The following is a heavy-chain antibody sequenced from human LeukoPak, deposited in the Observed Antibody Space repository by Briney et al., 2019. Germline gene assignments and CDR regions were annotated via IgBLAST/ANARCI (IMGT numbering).Heavy chain of an antibody. D-gene: IGHD3-22*01. CDR2: ISWDGGST. CDR1: GFTFDDYT. J-gene: IGHJ1*01. Sequence: GGSLRLSCAASGFTFDDYTMHWVRQAPGKGLEWVSLISWDGGSTYYADSVKGRFTISRDNSKNSLYLQMNSLRTEDTALYYCAKDNEYYDSSGYPSGYFQHWGQGTLVTVSS. V-gene: IGHV3-43*01. CDR3: AKDNEYYDSSGYPSGYFQH.